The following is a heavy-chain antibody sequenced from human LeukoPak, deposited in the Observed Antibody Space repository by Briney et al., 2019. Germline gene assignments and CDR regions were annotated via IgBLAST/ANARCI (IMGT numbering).Heavy chain of an antibody. J-gene: IGHJ4*02. CDR3: AKDLLSYGGNSPFDN. D-gene: IGHD4-23*01. CDR1: GFTFSSYS. V-gene: IGHV3-48*02. Sequence: GGSLRLSCAASGFTFSSYSMNWVRQAPGKGLEWVSYINSGSSYMYYPDSVKGRFTISRDNAKNSLYLQMDSLRDEDTAVYYCAKDLLSYGGNSPFDNWGQGTLVIVSS. CDR2: INSGSSYM.